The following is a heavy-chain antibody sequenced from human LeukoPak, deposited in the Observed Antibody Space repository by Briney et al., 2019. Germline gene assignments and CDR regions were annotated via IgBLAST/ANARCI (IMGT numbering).Heavy chain of an antibody. V-gene: IGHV4-61*01. CDR3: ARGVVPAAKFDY. CDR2: IYYSGST. J-gene: IGHJ4*02. D-gene: IGHD2-2*01. CDR1: GGSVSSGSYY. Sequence: SETLSLTCTVSGGSVSSGSYYWSWIRQPPGKGLEWIGYIYYSGSTNYNPSLKSRVTISVDTSKNQFSLKLSSVTAADTAVYYCARGVVPAAKFDYWGQGTLVTVSS.